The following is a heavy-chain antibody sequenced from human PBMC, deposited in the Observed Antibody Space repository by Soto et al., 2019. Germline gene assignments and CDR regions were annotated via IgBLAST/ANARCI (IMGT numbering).Heavy chain of an antibody. CDR3: ATQSSRYSGYD. CDR1: GFTFSSYS. V-gene: IGHV3-21*01. D-gene: IGHD5-12*01. J-gene: IGHJ4*02. Sequence: EVQLVESGGGLVKPGGSLRLSCAASGFTFSSYSMNWVRQAPGKGLEWVSSISSSSSYIYYADSVKGRFTISRDNAKNALYLQMNSLRAEDTAVYYCATQSSRYSGYDWGQGTLVTVSS. CDR2: ISSSSSYI.